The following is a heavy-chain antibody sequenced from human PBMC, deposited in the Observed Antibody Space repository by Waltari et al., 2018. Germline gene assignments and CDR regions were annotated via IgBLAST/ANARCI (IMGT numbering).Heavy chain of an antibody. Sequence: QVQLVQSGAEVKKPGASVKVPGKPSGYTFPAYHMQWVRQAPGQGLEWRGWINSNSGDRGYAQKFLGRVTMTRDTSVSTIYMELSGLKSDDTAVYYCAREGLTGRGFDYWGQGTLVTVSS. CDR3: AREGLTGRGFDY. CDR2: INSNSGDR. CDR1: GYTFPAYH. D-gene: IGHD3-10*01. V-gene: IGHV1-2*02. J-gene: IGHJ4*02.